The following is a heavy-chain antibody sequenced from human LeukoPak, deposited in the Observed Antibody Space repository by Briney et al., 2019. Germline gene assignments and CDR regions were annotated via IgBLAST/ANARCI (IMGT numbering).Heavy chain of an antibody. Sequence: PGGSLRLSCAASGFTFSCYGMHWVRQAPGKGLEWVAYIRYDGSYKHYADSVKGRFTISRDNSKNTLYLQMNSLRGEDTAVYYCAKDPPSPDPYSNYLFDYWGQGTLVTVSS. CDR1: GFTFSCYG. CDR2: IRYDGSYK. V-gene: IGHV3-30*02. CDR3: AKDPPSPDPYSNYLFDY. D-gene: IGHD4-11*01. J-gene: IGHJ4*02.